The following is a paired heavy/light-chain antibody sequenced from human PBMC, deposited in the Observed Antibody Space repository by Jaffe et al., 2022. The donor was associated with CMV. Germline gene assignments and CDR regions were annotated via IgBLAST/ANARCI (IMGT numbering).Light chain of an antibody. Sequence: QSALTQPASVSGSPGQSITISCSGISSDVSGSKSVSWYQHHPGKAPKLMISDVNDRPSGVSNRFSGSKSGNTAYLTISGLQAEDEADYYCSSYMSSSTVLFGGGTKLTVL. V-gene: IGLV2-14*03. J-gene: IGLJ2*01. CDR3: SSYMSSSTVL. CDR1: SSDVSGSKS. CDR2: DVN.
Heavy chain of an antibody. CDR2: INPSSGST. Sequence: QVQLVQSGPEVKKPGASVKVSCKASGYTFTNYYLHWVRQAPGQGLEWMGIINPSSGSTTYAQKFQGRVSMTRDTSTTTVYMELSSLRSEDTAVYYCVRTRQTYDSSAYSAWGQGTLVTVSS. J-gene: IGHJ5*02. CDR3: VRTRQTYDSSAYSA. V-gene: IGHV1-46*01. D-gene: IGHD3-22*01. CDR1: GYTFTNYY.